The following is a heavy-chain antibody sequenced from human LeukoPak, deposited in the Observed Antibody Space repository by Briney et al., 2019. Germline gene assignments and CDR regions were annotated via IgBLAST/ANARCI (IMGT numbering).Heavy chain of an antibody. V-gene: IGHV5-51*01. J-gene: IGHJ6*02. CDR1: GYIFTSYW. CDR3: ARLHKGPLWFGELHYGMDV. Sequence: GESLKISCKGSGYIFTSYWIGWVRQLPGKGLEWMGIIYPGDSDTRYSPSFQGQVTISADKSISTAYLQWSSLKASDTAMYYCARLHKGPLWFGELHYGMDVWGQGTTVTVSS. CDR2: IYPGDSDT. D-gene: IGHD3-10*01.